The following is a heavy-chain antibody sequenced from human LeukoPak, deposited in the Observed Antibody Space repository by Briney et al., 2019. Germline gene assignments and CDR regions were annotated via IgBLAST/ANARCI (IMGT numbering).Heavy chain of an antibody. CDR2: ISGSGGRT. D-gene: IGHD1-26*01. CDR3: AKDDGGSYYIYYYYMDV. Sequence: GGTLRLSCAASGFTFSNYGMSWVRQAPGKGLEWVSAISGSGGRTYHADSVKGRFTISRDNSKNTLYLQMNSLRAEDTAVYYCAKDDGGSYYIYYYYMDVWGKGTTVTISS. V-gene: IGHV3-23*01. CDR1: GFTFSNYG. J-gene: IGHJ6*03.